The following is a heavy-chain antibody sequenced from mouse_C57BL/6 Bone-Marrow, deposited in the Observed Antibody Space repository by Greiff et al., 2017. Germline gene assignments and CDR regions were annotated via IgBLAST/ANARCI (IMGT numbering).Heavy chain of an antibody. CDR3: ARAPDYYGSSFAMDY. Sequence: QVQLQQPGAELVKPGASVKLSCKASGYTFTSYWMHWVKQRPGQGLEWIGMIHPNSGSTNYNEKFKSKATLTVDKSSSTAYMQLSSLTSEDSAVYYCARAPDYYGSSFAMDYWGQGTSGTVSS. D-gene: IGHD1-1*01. J-gene: IGHJ4*01. V-gene: IGHV1-64*01. CDR2: IHPNSGST. CDR1: GYTFTSYW.